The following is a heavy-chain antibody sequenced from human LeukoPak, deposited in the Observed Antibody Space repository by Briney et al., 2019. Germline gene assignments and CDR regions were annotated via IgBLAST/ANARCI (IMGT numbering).Heavy chain of an antibody. Sequence: GGSLRLSCAASGFTFDDYGMSWVRQAPGKGLEWVSGINWNGGSTGYADSVKGRFTISRDNAKNSLYLQMNSLRAEDTALYYCARGSEGVFAYHYGSGSYNYYYYYMDVWGKGTTVTVSS. V-gene: IGHV3-20*04. CDR2: INWNGGST. D-gene: IGHD3-10*01. CDR1: GFTFDDYG. CDR3: ARGSEGVFAYHYGSGSYNYYYYYMDV. J-gene: IGHJ6*03.